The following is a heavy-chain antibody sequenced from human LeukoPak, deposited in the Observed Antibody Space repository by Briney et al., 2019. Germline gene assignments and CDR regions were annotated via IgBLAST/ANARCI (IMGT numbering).Heavy chain of an antibody. V-gene: IGHV3-23*01. CDR1: GFTLSSYA. CDR3: AKEPSYCTNGICYSRVFDR. Sequence: GGSLRLSCAASGFTLSSYAMSWVRQAPGKGLEWVSAISGTGDGTYYADSVKGRFTISRDNSKNTLYLQMSGLRAEDTAVYYCAKEPSYCTNGICYSRVFDRWGQGTLVTVSS. D-gene: IGHD2-8*01. CDR2: ISGTGDGT. J-gene: IGHJ5*02.